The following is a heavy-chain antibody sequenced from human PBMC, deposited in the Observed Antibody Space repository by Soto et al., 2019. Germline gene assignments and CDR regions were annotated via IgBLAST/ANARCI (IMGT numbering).Heavy chain of an antibody. D-gene: IGHD2-21*01. CDR3: AASCVGCGGFNYYGMDV. Sequence: PSETLSLTCTVSGGSISSSSYFWGWIRQHPGKGLEWIGNIYYSGSTYYNPSLKSRVTISVDTSKNQFSLKLSSVTAADTAVYYCAASCVGCGGFNYYGMDVWGQGTTVTVSS. CDR2: IYYSGST. V-gene: IGHV4-31*03. J-gene: IGHJ6*02. CDR1: GGSISSSSYF.